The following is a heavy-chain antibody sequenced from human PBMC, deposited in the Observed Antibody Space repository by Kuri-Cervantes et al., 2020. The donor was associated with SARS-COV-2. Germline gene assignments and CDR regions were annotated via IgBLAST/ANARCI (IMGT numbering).Heavy chain of an antibody. J-gene: IGHJ4*02. CDR1: GFNFSTTD. CDR2: ISSDGKNK. V-gene: IGHV3-30*18. CDR3: AKGHAGVHDF. D-gene: IGHD2-8*01. Sequence: GESLKISCVASGFNFSTTDMHWVRQAPGNGLEWVTFISSDGKNKRCMASGKGRFTISRDNSQNTLHRQMKSLRDEDTAIYYCAKGHAGVHDFWGQGTLVTVSS.